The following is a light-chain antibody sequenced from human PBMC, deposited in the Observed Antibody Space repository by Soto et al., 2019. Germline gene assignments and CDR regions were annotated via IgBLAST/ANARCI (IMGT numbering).Light chain of an antibody. Sequence: QAVVTQPPSASGTPGQRVTISCSGSSSNIGSNTVNWYQQLPGTAPKLLIYSNNQRPSGVPDRFSGSKSGTSASLAISGHQSEDEADYYCAAWDDSLNAVVFGGGTKLTVL. CDR3: AAWDDSLNAVV. J-gene: IGLJ2*01. CDR1: SSNIGSNT. V-gene: IGLV1-44*01. CDR2: SNN.